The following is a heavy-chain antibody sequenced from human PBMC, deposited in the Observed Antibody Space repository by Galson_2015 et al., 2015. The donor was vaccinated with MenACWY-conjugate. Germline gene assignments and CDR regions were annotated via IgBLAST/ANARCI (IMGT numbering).Heavy chain of an antibody. CDR2: INSDGSST. Sequence: SLRLSCAASGFTFSSYWMHRVRQAPGKGLVWVSRINSDGSSTSYADSVKGRFTISRDNAKNTLYLQMNSLRAEDTAVYYCARVVGYYISEYFQHWGQGTLVTVSS. D-gene: IGHD3-3*01. V-gene: IGHV3-74*01. J-gene: IGHJ1*01. CDR1: GFTFSSYW. CDR3: ARVVGYYISEYFQH.